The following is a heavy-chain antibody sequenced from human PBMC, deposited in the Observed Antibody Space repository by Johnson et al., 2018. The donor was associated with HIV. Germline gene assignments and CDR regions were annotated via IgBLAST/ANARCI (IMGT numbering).Heavy chain of an antibody. J-gene: IGHJ3*01. CDR3: ARAKLGGVFDL. D-gene: IGHD2-8*02. Sequence: VQLVESGGGLVQPGGSLRLSCAASGFTFSSYAMNWVRQPPGEGLEWVSTVGGSTSSTSYADSVKGRFTISRDNSKNTLYLQIDTLRAEDTAVYYCARAKLGGVFDLCGQGTMVTVSS. V-gene: IGHV3-23*04. CDR2: VGGSTSST. CDR1: GFTFSSYA.